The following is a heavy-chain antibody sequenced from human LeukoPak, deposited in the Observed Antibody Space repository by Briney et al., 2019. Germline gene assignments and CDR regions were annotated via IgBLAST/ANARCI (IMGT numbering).Heavy chain of an antibody. CDR1: GYSISSGYY. D-gene: IGHD3-16*01. Sequence: SETLSLTCTVSGYSISSGYYWGWIRQPPGKGLEWIGSIYHSGRTYYNPSLKSRVTISVDTSKNQFSLKLSSVTAADTAVYYCARGRYPNYDYVWGHYYYYYMDVWGKGTTVTVSS. CDR3: ARGRYPNYDYVWGHYYYYYMDV. CDR2: IYHSGRT. J-gene: IGHJ6*03. V-gene: IGHV4-38-2*02.